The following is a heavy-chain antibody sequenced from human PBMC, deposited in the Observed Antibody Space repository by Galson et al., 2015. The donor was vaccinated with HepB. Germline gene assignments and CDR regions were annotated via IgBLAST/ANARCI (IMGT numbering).Heavy chain of an antibody. Sequence: SLRLSCAASGFTFRSFGMHWVRQAPGKGLEWLAVIWYDGSKKYYTDSVKGRFTISKDTSKNTLYLQMDSLRVEDTAVYYCAKEALPDYGGVTGFPLWGQGTLVTVSS. D-gene: IGHD4-23*01. CDR2: IWYDGSKK. J-gene: IGHJ4*02. CDR1: GFTFRSFG. CDR3: AKEALPDYGGVTGFPL. V-gene: IGHV3-33*06.